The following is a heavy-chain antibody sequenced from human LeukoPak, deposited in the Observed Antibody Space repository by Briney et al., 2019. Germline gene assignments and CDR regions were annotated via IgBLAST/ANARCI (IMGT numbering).Heavy chain of an antibody. V-gene: IGHV1-18*01. Sequence: ASVKVSCKASGYTFTSYGISWVRQAPGQGLEWMGWISAYNGNTNYAQKLQGRVTMTTDTSTSTAYMELRSLRSDDTAVYYCARDGLLLWFGEFQFIAFDIWGQGTMVTVSS. CDR1: GYTFTSYG. CDR3: ARDGLLLWFGEFQFIAFDI. CDR2: ISAYNGNT. J-gene: IGHJ3*02. D-gene: IGHD3-10*01.